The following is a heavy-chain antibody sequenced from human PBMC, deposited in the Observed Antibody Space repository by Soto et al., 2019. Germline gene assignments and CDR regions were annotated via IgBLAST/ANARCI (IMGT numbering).Heavy chain of an antibody. V-gene: IGHV3-23*01. D-gene: IGHD2-15*01. CDR3: TKANRYCSGAHCFTFDD. CDR1: GFTFSNYA. J-gene: IGHJ4*02. CDR2: FSSGGGGT. Sequence: GGSLRLSCTASGFTFSNYAMSWVRQAPGKGLEWVSTFSSGGGGTYYADSVKGRFTISRDNSKNTLSLQMNSLRAEDTAVYYCTKANRYCSGAHCFTFDDWGLGTLVTVSS.